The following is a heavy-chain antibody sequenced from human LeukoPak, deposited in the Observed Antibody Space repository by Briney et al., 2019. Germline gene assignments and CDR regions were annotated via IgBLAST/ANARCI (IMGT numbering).Heavy chain of an antibody. J-gene: IGHJ6*03. V-gene: IGHV1-58*01. CDR2: IVVGSGNT. CDR3: AADKYCSGGSCYYYYMDV. D-gene: IGHD2-15*01. Sequence: SVKVSCKASGFTFTSSAVQWVRQARGQRLEWIGWIVVGSGNTNYAQKFQERVTITRDMSTSTAYMELSSLRSEDTAVYYCAADKYCSGGSCYYYYMDVRGKGTTVTVSS. CDR1: GFTFTSSA.